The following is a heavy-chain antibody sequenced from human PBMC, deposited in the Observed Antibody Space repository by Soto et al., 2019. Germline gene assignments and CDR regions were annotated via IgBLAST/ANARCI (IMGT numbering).Heavy chain of an antibody. J-gene: IGHJ1*01. Sequence: LRLSWSASGWSFNSFSMHWVRQAPGQGLEYVSGISSTGVSTYYADSVKDRFTISRGNSKNTLYLQMSSLRVDHTAVYYCVYPRSTVLMPRTCGRGPLATVSS. CDR3: VYPRSTVLMPRT. CDR1: GWSFNSFS. D-gene: IGHD4-17*01. V-gene: IGHV3-64D*06. CDR2: ISSTGVST.